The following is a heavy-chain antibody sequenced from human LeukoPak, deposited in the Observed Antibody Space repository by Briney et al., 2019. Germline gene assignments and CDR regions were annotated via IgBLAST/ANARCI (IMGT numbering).Heavy chain of an antibody. CDR1: GYTFTIYG. CDR3: ARAPDNWNDAGFDY. CDR2: ISAYNGNT. Sequence: GASVKVSCKASGYTFTIYGISWVRQAPGQGLEWMGWISAYNGNTNYAQKLQGRVTMTTDTSTSTAYMELRSLRSDDTAVYYCARAPDNWNDAGFDYWGQGTLVTVSS. J-gene: IGHJ4*02. D-gene: IGHD1-1*01. V-gene: IGHV1-18*01.